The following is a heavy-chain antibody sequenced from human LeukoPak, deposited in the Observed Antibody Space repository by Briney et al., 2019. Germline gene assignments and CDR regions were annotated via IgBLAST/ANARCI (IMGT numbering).Heavy chain of an antibody. CDR3: TRDSRYYYMDV. J-gene: IGHJ6*03. Sequence: PGGSLRLSCATSGFIFSRNWMAWVRQAPGKGLEWVAVIWYDGSNKYYADSVKGRFTISRDNPKNTLYLQMNSLRAEDTAVYYCTRDSRYYYMDVWGKGTTVTVSS. CDR2: IWYDGSNK. CDR1: GFIFSRNW. V-gene: IGHV3-33*08.